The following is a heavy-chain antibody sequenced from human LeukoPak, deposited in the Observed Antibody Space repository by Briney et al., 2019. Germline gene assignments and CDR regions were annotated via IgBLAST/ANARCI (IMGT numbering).Heavy chain of an antibody. CDR2: ISWNSGSI. CDR3: AKDQYYYGSGSYPY. J-gene: IGHJ4*02. D-gene: IGHD3-10*01. CDR1: GFTFDDYA. V-gene: IGHV3-9*01. Sequence: GRSLRLSCAASGFTFDDYAMHWVRHAPGKGLEWVSGISWNSGSIGYADSVKGRFTISRDNAKNSLYLQMNSLRAEDTALYYCAKDQYYYGSGSYPYWGQGTLVTVSS.